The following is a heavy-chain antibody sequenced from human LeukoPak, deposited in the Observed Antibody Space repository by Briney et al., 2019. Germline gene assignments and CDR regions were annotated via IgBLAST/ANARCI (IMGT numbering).Heavy chain of an antibody. V-gene: IGHV4-34*01. CDR2: INHRGNS. D-gene: IGHD4-17*01. CDR1: GGSFSGYY. Sequence: SETLSLTCAVYGGSFSGYYWTWIRQPPGKGLDWIGEINHRGNSKYKPSLESRVTMSVDTSKSQFSLKLDSVTAADTAVYYCGLSTTTVTTRTIDHWGQGTLVTVSS. CDR3: GLSTTTVTTRTIDH. J-gene: IGHJ5*02.